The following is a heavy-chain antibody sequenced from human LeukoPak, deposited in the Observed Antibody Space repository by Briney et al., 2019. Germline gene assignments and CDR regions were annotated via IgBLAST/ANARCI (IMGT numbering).Heavy chain of an antibody. J-gene: IGHJ3*02. CDR2: IYTSGST. Sequence: PSETLSLTCTVSGGSISSGSYYWSWIRQPAGKGLEWIGRIYTSGSTNYNPSLKSRVTISVDTSKNQFSLKLSSVTAADTAVYYCARDGGTTGTTRAFDIWGQGTMVTVSS. CDR1: GGSISSGSYY. D-gene: IGHD1-1*01. CDR3: ARDGGTTGTTRAFDI. V-gene: IGHV4-61*02.